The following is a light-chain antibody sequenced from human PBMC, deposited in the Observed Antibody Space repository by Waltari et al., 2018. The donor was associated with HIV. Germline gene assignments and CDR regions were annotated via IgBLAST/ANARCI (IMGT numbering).Light chain of an antibody. CDR3: GTWDNNLSAFWV. CDR1: SSTIGNNF. V-gene: IGLV1-51*01. CDR2: TTN. J-gene: IGLJ3*02. Sequence: QSVLTQPPSVSAAPGQKVTISCSGSSSTIGNNFVSWYQQLPPTAPKLPIYTTNKRPSGIPDRFSASKSGTSATLAITGLQTGDEAGYYCGTWDNNLSAFWVFGGGTKVTVL.